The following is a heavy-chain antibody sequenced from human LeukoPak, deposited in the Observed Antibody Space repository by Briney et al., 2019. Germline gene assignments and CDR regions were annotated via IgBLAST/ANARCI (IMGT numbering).Heavy chain of an antibody. CDR1: GYTSITYG. D-gene: IGHD1-1*01. V-gene: IGHV1-18*01. Sequence: ASVKVSCKSSGYTSITYGISWMRQAPGQGLEWMGWISFHNGNTNYAQKFHGRLTMTTDTSTSTAYMELRSLRSDDTGVYYCARDVPGPIGTTARLDPWGQGTLVTVSS. CDR2: ISFHNGNT. J-gene: IGHJ5*02. CDR3: ARDVPGPIGTTARLDP.